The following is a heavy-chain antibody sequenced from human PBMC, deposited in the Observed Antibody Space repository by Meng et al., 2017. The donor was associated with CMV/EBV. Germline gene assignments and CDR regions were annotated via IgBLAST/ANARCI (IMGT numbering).Heavy chain of an antibody. CDR1: GYTFTSYA. J-gene: IGHJ5*01. D-gene: IGHD3-3*01. Sequence: ASVKVSCKASGYTFTSYAMHWVRQAPGQGLEWMGWINANSGGTNYAVKFQGRVTMTRDTSITTAYMELSRLRSDDTAVYYCARVTDFWSTPWGFDPWGQGTLVTVSS. CDR3: ARVTDFWSTPWGFDP. V-gene: IGHV1-2*02. CDR2: INANSGGT.